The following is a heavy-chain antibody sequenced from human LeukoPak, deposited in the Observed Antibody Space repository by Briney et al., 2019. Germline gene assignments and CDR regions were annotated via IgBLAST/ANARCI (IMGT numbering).Heavy chain of an antibody. V-gene: IGHV3-21*01. Sequence: GGSLRLSCAASGFTFSDYAMIWVRQAPGKGLEWVSSITSTSSYIYYADSVKGRFTISRDNARNSLYLQMNSLRAEDTAVYYCAKGHGSSWSFIDYWGQGTLVTVSS. CDR3: AKGHGSSWSFIDY. CDR2: ITSTSSYI. J-gene: IGHJ4*02. D-gene: IGHD6-13*01. CDR1: GFTFSDYA.